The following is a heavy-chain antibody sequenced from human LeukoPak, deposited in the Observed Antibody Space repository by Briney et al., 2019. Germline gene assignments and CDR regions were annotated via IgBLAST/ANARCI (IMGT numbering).Heavy chain of an antibody. CDR2: IYTSGST. CDR1: GGSISSGTYY. Sequence: SETLSLTCTVSGGSISSGTYYWSWIRQPAGKGLEWIGRIYTSGSTNYNSSLKSRVTISVDTSKNQFSLKLSSVTAADTAVYYCARRPGPRYCSGGSCRHVVFDPWGQGTLVTVSS. J-gene: IGHJ5*02. V-gene: IGHV4-61*02. D-gene: IGHD2-15*01. CDR3: ARRPGPRYCSGGSCRHVVFDP.